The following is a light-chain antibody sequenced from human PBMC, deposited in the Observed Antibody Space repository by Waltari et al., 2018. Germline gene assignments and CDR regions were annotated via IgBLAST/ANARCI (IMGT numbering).Light chain of an antibody. Sequence: QTVVTQEPSLTVSPGGTVTLTCAPSTVAVPSRHYPGWFQPKPGQPPRTLIYTTSNTHSWTPARFSGSLLEGKATLTLSGVQPEDEADYYCILFYGAAWVFGGGTRLTVL. V-gene: IGLV7-43*01. CDR1: TVAVPSRHY. CDR2: TTS. J-gene: IGLJ3*02. CDR3: ILFYGAAWV.